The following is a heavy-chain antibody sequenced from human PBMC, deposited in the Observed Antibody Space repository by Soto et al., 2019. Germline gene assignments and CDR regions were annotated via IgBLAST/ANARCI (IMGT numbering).Heavy chain of an antibody. CDR3: ARASQDILVVPAATYYYYYGMDV. Sequence: PSETLSLTCALSGGSVGSVGYTWSWIRQPPGGGLEWIGYIYHSGTFLYNPSLKTRLTVSLDMSRNQFSLTLRSMTAADTAVYYCARASQDILVVPAATYYYYYGMDVCGQGTTVNVSS. J-gene: IGHJ6*02. CDR2: IYHSGTF. V-gene: IGHV4-30-2*01. D-gene: IGHD2-2*01. CDR1: GGSVGSVGYT.